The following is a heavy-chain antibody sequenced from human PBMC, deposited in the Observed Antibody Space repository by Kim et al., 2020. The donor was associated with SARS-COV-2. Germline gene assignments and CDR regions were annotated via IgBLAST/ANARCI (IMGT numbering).Heavy chain of an antibody. Sequence: GGSLRLSCAASGFTFSSYAMTWVRQAPGKGLEWVSAISGSGVTIYYADSVKGRFTISRDNSKNTVYLQMSSLRAEDTAVYYCAKDRMELGMRGTFDVWGQGTMVTVS. V-gene: IGHV3-23*01. CDR2: ISGSGVTI. CDR1: GFTFSSYA. CDR3: AKDRMELGMRGTFDV. D-gene: IGHD7-27*01. J-gene: IGHJ3*01.